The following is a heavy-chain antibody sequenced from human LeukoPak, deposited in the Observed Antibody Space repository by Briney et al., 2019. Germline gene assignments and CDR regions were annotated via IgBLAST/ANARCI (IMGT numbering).Heavy chain of an antibody. J-gene: IGHJ5*02. CDR3: ARLTRTRRIAAAGRNWFDP. CDR1: GGSISSYY. CDR2: IYYSGST. D-gene: IGHD6-13*01. V-gene: IGHV4-59*12. Sequence: SETLSLTCTVSGGSISSYYWSWIRQPPGKGLEWIGYIYYSGSTYYNPSLKSRVTISVDTSKNQFSLKLSSVTAADTAVYYCARLTRTRRIAAAGRNWFDPWGQGTLVTVSS.